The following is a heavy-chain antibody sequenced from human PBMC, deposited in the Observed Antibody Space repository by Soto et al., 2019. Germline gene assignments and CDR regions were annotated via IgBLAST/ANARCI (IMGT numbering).Heavy chain of an antibody. V-gene: IGHV1-18*01. CDR3: AMVEVYVTPSPQDV. D-gene: IGHD2-15*01. CDR2: INTYNGNT. Sequence: QVQLVQSGAEVKNPGASVKVSCKASGYTFTRYGIGWARQAPGQGLEWMGWINTYNGNTNYAQNVQGRVTLTTDTSTSTAYMELRRRRSNDTAIYYCAMVEVYVTPSPQDVWGQGTTVIVSS. J-gene: IGHJ6*02. CDR1: GYTFTRYG.